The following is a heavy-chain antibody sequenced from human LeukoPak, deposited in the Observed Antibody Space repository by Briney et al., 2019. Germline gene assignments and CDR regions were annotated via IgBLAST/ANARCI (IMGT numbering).Heavy chain of an antibody. Sequence: PGGSLRLSCEASGFAVSAACMSWVCQAPGKGLEWVSLINSGGSAYYADSVKGRFTISRDMSKNTLYLQMNRLRSEDTAVYYCARGAPDTTIGVDYWGQGTLVTVSS. CDR3: ARGAPDTTIGVDY. J-gene: IGHJ4*02. CDR2: INSGGSA. V-gene: IGHV3-66*01. D-gene: IGHD1-14*01. CDR1: GFAVSAAC.